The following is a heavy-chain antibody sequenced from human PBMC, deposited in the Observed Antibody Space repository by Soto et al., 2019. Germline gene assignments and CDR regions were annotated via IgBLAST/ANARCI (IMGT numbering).Heavy chain of an antibody. J-gene: IGHJ4*02. CDR3: ARDRGSWFAY. CDR1: GFTFDDYG. CDR2: ISWNGGST. V-gene: IGHV3-20*04. Sequence: VQLVESGGSAVRPGGPLRLSCAASGFTFDDYGMSWVRQAPGKGLEWVSAISWNGGSTSYADSVKGRFTISRDNAKNSLYLQMNSLSAEDTALYYCARDRGSWFAYWGQGTLVSVSS. D-gene: IGHD1-26*01.